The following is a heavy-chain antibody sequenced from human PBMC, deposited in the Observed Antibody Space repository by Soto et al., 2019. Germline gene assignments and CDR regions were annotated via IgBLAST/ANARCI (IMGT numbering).Heavy chain of an antibody. D-gene: IGHD6-6*01. V-gene: IGHV4-31*03. Sequence: SETLSLTCTVSGGSISSGGYYGSWIRQHPGKGLEWIGYIYYSGSTYYNPSLKSRVTISVDTSKDQFSLKLSSVTAADTAVYYCARGRKYRTLGMAARHHQTYYYYYYMDVWGKGTTVTVSS. CDR2: IYYSGST. CDR1: GGSISSGGYY. J-gene: IGHJ6*03. CDR3: ARGRKYRTLGMAARHHQTYYYYYYMDV.